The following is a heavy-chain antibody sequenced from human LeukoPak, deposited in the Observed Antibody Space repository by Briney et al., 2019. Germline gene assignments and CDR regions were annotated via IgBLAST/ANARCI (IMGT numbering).Heavy chain of an antibody. J-gene: IGHJ6*02. CDR3: AKWPEGATPKFHH. Sequence: GGSLRLTCAASGFTFSSYAMSWVRQAPGKGLEAPGKGLEWVSTISASGHATYYPDSVRGRFTISRDNSKSTLHLQMDSLRAEDSALYYCAKWPEGATPKFHHWGQGTTVTVSS. D-gene: IGHD1-26*01. V-gene: IGHV3-23*01. CDR2: ISASGHAT. CDR1: GFTFSSYA.